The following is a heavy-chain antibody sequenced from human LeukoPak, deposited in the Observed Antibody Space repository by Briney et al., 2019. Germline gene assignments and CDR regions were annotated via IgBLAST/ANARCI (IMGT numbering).Heavy chain of an antibody. CDR1: GFTFSDYY. CDR2: ISSSGSTI. Sequence: KPGGSLRLSCAASGFTFSDYYMSWIRQAPGKGLEWVSYISSSGSTIYYADSVKGRFTLSRDNAKNSLYLQMNSLRAEDTAVYYCARVAYSSGWQAMDYFDYWGQGTLVTVSS. CDR3: ARVAYSSGWQAMDYFDY. J-gene: IGHJ4*02. V-gene: IGHV3-11*01. D-gene: IGHD6-19*01.